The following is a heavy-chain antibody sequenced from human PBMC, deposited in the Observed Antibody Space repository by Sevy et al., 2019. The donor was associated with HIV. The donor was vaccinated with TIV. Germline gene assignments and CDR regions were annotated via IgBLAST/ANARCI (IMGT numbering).Heavy chain of an antibody. D-gene: IGHD1-26*01. J-gene: IGHJ6*02. V-gene: IGHV3-30*18. CDR3: ANAYSGSYSHSYLYALDV. Sequence: GGSLRLSCTGSGFSFSYYGIHWVRQATGKGLDWGALISHDRINEYYADSVKGRFTISRDNSKDTVYLEMNRLSNEDTAIYFCANAYSGSYSHSYLYALDVWGQGTTVTVSS. CDR2: ISHDRINE. CDR1: GFSFSYYG.